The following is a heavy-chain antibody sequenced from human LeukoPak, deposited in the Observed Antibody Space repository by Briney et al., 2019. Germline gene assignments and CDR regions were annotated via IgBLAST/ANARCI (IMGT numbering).Heavy chain of an antibody. CDR2: ISSSSSYI. CDR3: ARDRFDYYGSGSYQYNWLDP. Sequence: GGSLRLSCAASGFTFSSYSMNWVRQAPGKGLEWVSSISSSSSYIYYADSVKGRFTISRDNAKNSLYLQMNSLRAEDTAVYYCARDRFDYYGSGSYQYNWLDPWGQGTLVTVSS. V-gene: IGHV3-21*01. D-gene: IGHD3-10*01. CDR1: GFTFSSYS. J-gene: IGHJ5*02.